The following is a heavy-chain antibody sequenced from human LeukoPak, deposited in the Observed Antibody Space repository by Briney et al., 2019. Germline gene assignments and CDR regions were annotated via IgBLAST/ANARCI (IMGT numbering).Heavy chain of an antibody. Sequence: GGSLRLSCAASGFTFSNYAMSWVRQAPGKGLEWVSAISGSGGSTYYADSVKGRFTISRDNSKNTVYLQMNSLRAEDTAVYYCVKGGLTLFDYWGQGTLVTVSS. J-gene: IGHJ4*02. CDR3: VKGGLTLFDY. V-gene: IGHV3-23*01. CDR1: GFTFSNYA. D-gene: IGHD4-23*01. CDR2: ISGSGGST.